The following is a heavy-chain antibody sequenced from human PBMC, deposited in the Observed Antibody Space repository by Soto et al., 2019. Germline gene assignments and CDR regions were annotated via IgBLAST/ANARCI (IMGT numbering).Heavy chain of an antibody. Sequence: PGESLKISCKGSGYSFTSYWISWVRQMPGKGLEWMGRIDPSDSYTNYSPSFQGHVTISADKSISTAYLQWSSLKASDTAMYYCARFQIGYCSSTSCMGGFDIWGQGTMVTVS. CDR2: IDPSDSYT. D-gene: IGHD2-2*01. J-gene: IGHJ3*02. V-gene: IGHV5-10-1*01. CDR3: ARFQIGYCSSTSCMGGFDI. CDR1: GYSFTSYW.